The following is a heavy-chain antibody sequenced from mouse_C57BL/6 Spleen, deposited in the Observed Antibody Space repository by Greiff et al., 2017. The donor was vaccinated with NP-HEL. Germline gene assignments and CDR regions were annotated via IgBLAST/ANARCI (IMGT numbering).Heavy chain of an antibody. D-gene: IGHD2-4*01. J-gene: IGHJ2*01. Sequence: VQLQQSGPELVKPGASVKIPCKASGYTFTDYNMDWVKQSHGKSLEWIGDINPNNGGTIYNQKFKGKATLTVDKSSSTAYMELRSLTSEDTAVYYCARWPSYDYDDGSYFDYWGQGTTLTVSS. CDR2: INPNNGGT. V-gene: IGHV1-18*01. CDR1: GYTFTDYN. CDR3: ARWPSYDYDDGSYFDY.